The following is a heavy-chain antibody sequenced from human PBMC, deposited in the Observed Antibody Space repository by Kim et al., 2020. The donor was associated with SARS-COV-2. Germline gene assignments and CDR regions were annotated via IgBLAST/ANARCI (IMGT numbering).Heavy chain of an antibody. D-gene: IGHD2-15*01. J-gene: IGHJ6*01. V-gene: IGHV3-48*02. CDR2: ISSSSSNI. CDR3: ARDWGPLFGEVVVAGPHDTTYGMGV. CDR1: GFTFSSYS. Sequence: GGSLRLSCAASGFTFSSYSMNWVRQAPGKGLEWVSYISSSSSNIYYADSVKGRFTISRDNAKNSLYLQLNSLRDEDTAVYYCARDWGPLFGEVVVAGPHDTTYGMGVWGQEATVTASS.